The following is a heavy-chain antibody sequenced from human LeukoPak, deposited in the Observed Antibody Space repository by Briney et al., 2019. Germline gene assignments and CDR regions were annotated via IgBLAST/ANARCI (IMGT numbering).Heavy chain of an antibody. CDR2: INAGNGNT. CDR1: GYTFTGYY. CDR3: ARDPTVTTSPSFDY. V-gene: IGHV1-3*01. Sequence: ASVKVSCKASGYTFTGYYMHWVRQAPGQRLEWMGWINAGNGNTKYSQKFQGRVTITRDTSASTAYMELSSLRSEDTAVYYCARDPTVTTSPSFDYWGQGTLVTVSS. J-gene: IGHJ4*02. D-gene: IGHD4-17*01.